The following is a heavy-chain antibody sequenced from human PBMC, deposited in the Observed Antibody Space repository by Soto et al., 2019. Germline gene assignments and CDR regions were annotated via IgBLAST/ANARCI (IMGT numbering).Heavy chain of an antibody. CDR3: AKDHRDHTSGYYYDLDY. Sequence: GGSLRLSCAASGFTFSSYAMSWVRQAPGKGLEWVSTISGSGGSTYYADSVKGRFTISRDNSKNTVYLQMTSLRAEDTAEYYCAKDHRDHTSGYYYDLDYWGQGTLVTVSS. D-gene: IGHD3-22*01. J-gene: IGHJ4*02. CDR2: ISGSGGST. V-gene: IGHV3-23*01. CDR1: GFTFSSYA.